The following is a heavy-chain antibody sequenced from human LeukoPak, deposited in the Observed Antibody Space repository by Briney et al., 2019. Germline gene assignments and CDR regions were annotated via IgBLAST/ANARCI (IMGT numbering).Heavy chain of an antibody. D-gene: IGHD1-1*01. CDR3: ARGTGTTAYFDY. Sequence: GGSLRLSCAASGFTFSSYGMHWVRQAPGKGLEWVAVIWYDGSNKYYADSVKGRFTISRDNAKNSLYLQVNSLRAEDTAVYYCARGTGTTAYFDYWGQGTLVTVSS. J-gene: IGHJ4*02. CDR1: GFTFSSYG. CDR2: IWYDGSNK. V-gene: IGHV3-33*01.